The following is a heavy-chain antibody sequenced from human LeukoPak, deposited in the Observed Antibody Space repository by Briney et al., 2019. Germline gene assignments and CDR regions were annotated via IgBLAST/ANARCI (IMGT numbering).Heavy chain of an antibody. J-gene: IGHJ6*03. CDR2: IDWNGGST. Sequence: GGSLRLSCAASGFTFDDYGMSWVRQAPGKGLEWVSGIDWNGGSTGYADSVKGRFTISRDNAKNSLYLQMNSLRAEDTALYYCARAGDYYYYMDVWGKGTTVTVSS. D-gene: IGHD3-10*01. V-gene: IGHV3-20*04. CDR3: ARAGDYYYYMDV. CDR1: GFTFDDYG.